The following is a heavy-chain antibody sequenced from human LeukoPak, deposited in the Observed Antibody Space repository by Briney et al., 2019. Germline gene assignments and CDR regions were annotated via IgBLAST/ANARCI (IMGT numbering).Heavy chain of an antibody. D-gene: IGHD2-2*01. CDR1: GFTFSDYT. J-gene: IGHJ4*02. Sequence: GGSLRLSCAASGFTFSDYTMSWVRQAPGKGLEWVSAISSLNNYIYYSDSVKGRFTISRDNAKNSLFLQMNSLRAEDTAVYFCVRGDVVVVPAALEYWGQGTLVIVSS. CDR2: ISSLNNYI. V-gene: IGHV3-21*06. CDR3: VRGDVVVVPAALEY.